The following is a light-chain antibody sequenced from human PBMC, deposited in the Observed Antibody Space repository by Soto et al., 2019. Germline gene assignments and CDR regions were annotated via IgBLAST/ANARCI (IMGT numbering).Light chain of an antibody. CDR2: DTS. V-gene: IGKV3-15*01. Sequence: IVMTQSPATLSVSPGERATLSCRASQSVTSNLAWYEQRPGQAPRLLIYDTSTRATGIPARISGSGSRTEFTLTISSLQSEDFAVYYCQQYNKWPLTFGGGTKVDIK. J-gene: IGKJ4*01. CDR1: QSVTSN. CDR3: QQYNKWPLT.